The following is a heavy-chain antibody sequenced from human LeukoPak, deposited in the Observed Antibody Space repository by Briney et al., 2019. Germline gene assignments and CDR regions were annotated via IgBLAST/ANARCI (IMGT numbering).Heavy chain of an antibody. D-gene: IGHD6-13*01. V-gene: IGHV4-61*01. CDR1: GGSISSGSYY. CDR3: ARAYSSSWYFNWFDP. CDR2: IYYSGST. Sequence: SQTLSLTCTVSGGSISSGSYYWSWIRQPPGKGLEWIGYIYYSGSTNYNPSLKSRVTISVDTSKNQFSLKLSSVTAADTAVYYCARAYSSSWYFNWFDPWGQGTLVTVSS. J-gene: IGHJ5*02.